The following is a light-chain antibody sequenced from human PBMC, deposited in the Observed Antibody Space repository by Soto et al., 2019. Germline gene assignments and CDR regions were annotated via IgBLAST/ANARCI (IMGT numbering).Light chain of an antibody. Sequence: DIQMTQSPSTLSASVGDRVTITCRASQSISSWLAWYQQKPGKAPKLLIYDASSLESGDPSRFSGSGSGTKFTLTISILQPDDFSTYYCQQYNSACTFGQGTKVDIK. CDR3: QQYNSACT. J-gene: IGKJ1*01. CDR2: DAS. V-gene: IGKV1-5*01. CDR1: QSISSW.